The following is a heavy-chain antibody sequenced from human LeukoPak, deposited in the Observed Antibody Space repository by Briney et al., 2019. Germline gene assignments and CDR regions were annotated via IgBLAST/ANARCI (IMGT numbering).Heavy chain of an antibody. CDR3: ARGSSSWYWSVEGAFDI. CDR1: GYTFTSYY. J-gene: IGHJ3*02. D-gene: IGHD6-13*01. V-gene: IGHV1-46*01. CDR2: INPSGGST. Sequence: RASVKVSCKASGYTFTSYYMHWVRQAPGQGLEWMGVINPSGGSTSYAQKFQGRVTMTRDMSTSTVYMELSSLRSEDTAVYYCARGSSSWYWSVEGAFDIWGQGTMVTVSS.